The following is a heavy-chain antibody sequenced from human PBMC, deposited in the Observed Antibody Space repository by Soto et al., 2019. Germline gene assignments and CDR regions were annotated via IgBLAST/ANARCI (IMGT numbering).Heavy chain of an antibody. CDR3: AKVLDPSMDV. D-gene: IGHD1-1*01. J-gene: IGHJ6*02. V-gene: IGHV3-23*01. CDR1: GFTLKNYV. Sequence: EVQLLESGGGLVQPGGSLRLSCAGSGFTLKNYVMNWVRQAPGKGLEWVSAISGSGYITDYADSVKGRFTISSDNSNNRLYLQLNSLRAEDTAVYFCAKVLDPSMDVWGQGTTVTVSS. CDR2: ISGSGYIT.